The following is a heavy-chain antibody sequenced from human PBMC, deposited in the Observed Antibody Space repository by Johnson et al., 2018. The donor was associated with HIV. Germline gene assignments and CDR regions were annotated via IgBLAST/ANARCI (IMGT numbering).Heavy chain of an antibody. CDR2: IYSGGST. J-gene: IGHJ3*02. D-gene: IGHD5-12*01. Sequence: VQLVESGGGLVKPGGSLRLSCATSGFTFSDYYMSWIRQPPGKGLEWVSVIYSGGSTYYADSVKGRFTISRDNAKNSLYLQMNSLRAEDTAVYYCAKGGVWIAHDAFDIWGQGTMVTVSS. V-gene: IGHV3-66*01. CDR1: GFTFSDYY. CDR3: AKGGVWIAHDAFDI.